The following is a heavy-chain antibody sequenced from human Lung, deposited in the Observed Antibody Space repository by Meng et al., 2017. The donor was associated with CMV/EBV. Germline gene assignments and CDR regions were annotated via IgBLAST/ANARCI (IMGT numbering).Heavy chain of an antibody. V-gene: IGHV4-30-4*01. CDR2: IYFTGDT. Sequence: QVQLQESGPGLVKPSKTLSLSCTVSGGSIESGEYYWSWIRQSPGKGLEWLGYIYFTGDTFYNPSLKSRLMISVDASKNQFSLKLTSVTAADTAVYFCARDRASDEWFDSWGQGILVTVSS. D-gene: IGHD3-10*01. J-gene: IGHJ5*01. CDR3: ARDRASDEWFDS. CDR1: GGSIESGEYY.